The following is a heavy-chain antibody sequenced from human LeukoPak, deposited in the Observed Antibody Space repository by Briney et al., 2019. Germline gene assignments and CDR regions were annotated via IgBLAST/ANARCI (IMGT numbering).Heavy chain of an antibody. Sequence: GGSLRLSCAASGFTFSSYSMNWVRQAPGKGLEWVSSISSSSSYIYYADSVKGRFTISRDNAKNSLYLQMNSLRAEDTAVYYCARERLGYCSGGSCYPDYWGQGTLVTVSS. CDR2: ISSSSSYI. CDR3: ARERLGYCSGGSCYPDY. D-gene: IGHD2-15*01. CDR1: GFTFSSYS. V-gene: IGHV3-21*01. J-gene: IGHJ4*02.